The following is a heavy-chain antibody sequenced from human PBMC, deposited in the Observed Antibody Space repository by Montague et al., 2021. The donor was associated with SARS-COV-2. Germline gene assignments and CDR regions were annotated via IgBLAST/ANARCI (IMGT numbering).Heavy chain of an antibody. J-gene: IGHJ6*03. V-gene: IGHV4-39*01. CDR1: SGSISSSSHY. D-gene: IGHD3-3*01. Sequence: SETLSLTCTVSSGSISSSSHYWGWIRQPPGKGLEWIGSIYYSGSTYYNPSLKSRVTISVDTSKNQFSLKLSSVTAADTAVFYCARHSGDYTIFGVVIYYMDVWGKGTTVTVSS. CDR3: ARHSGDYTIFGVVIYYMDV. CDR2: IYYSGST.